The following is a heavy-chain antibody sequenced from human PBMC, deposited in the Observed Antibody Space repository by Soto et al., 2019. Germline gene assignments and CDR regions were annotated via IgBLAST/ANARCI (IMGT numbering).Heavy chain of an antibody. CDR3: AKSFKSSYYYYGMDV. D-gene: IGHD6-6*01. CDR1: GFTFSSYA. V-gene: IGHV3-23*01. J-gene: IGHJ6*02. CDR2: ISGSGGST. Sequence: PGGSLRLSCAASGFTFSSYAMSWVRQAPGGGLEWVSAISGSGGSTYYADSVKGRFTISRDNSKNTLYLQMNSLRAEDTAVYYCAKSFKSSYYYYGMDVWGQGTTVTVSS.